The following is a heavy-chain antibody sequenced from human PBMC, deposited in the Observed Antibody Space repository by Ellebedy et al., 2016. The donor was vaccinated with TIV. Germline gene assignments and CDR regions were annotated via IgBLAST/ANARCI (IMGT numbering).Heavy chain of an antibody. Sequence: ASVKVSXKASRYTFTSYYMHWVRQAPGQGLEWMGIINPSGGSTSYAQKFQGRVTMTRDTSTSTVYMELSSLRSDDTAVYYCARDGYSGSYLGWFDPWGQGTLVTVSS. CDR1: RYTFTSYY. D-gene: IGHD1-26*01. CDR2: INPSGGST. J-gene: IGHJ5*02. V-gene: IGHV1-46*01. CDR3: ARDGYSGSYLGWFDP.